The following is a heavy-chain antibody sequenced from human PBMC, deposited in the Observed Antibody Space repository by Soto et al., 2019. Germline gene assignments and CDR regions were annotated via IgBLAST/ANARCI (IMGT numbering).Heavy chain of an antibody. D-gene: IGHD3-10*01. Sequence: LSLTCTVSGDSISSGNHYWSWIRQPPGKGLEWIGYIFYSGTAYYNPSLKSRLTISVDTSKNQFSLKLSSVTAADTAVYYCARTDYGTAYFDPWGQGSLVTVSS. V-gene: IGHV4-30-4*01. CDR3: ARTDYGTAYFDP. CDR1: GDSISSGNHY. CDR2: IFYSGTA. J-gene: IGHJ5*02.